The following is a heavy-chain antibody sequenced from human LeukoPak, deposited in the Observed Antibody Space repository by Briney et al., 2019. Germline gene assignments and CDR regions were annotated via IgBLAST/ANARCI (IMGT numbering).Heavy chain of an antibody. J-gene: IGHJ4*02. CDR1: GFTFSSYE. Sequence: GGSLRLSCAASGFTFSSYEMNWVRQAPGKGLEWVSYISSSGSTIYYADSVKGRFTISRDNAKNSLYLQMISLRAEDTAVYYCARTYYDILTGYNPYFDSWGQGTLVTVSS. D-gene: IGHD3-9*01. V-gene: IGHV3-48*03. CDR3: ARTYYDILTGYNPYFDS. CDR2: ISSSGSTI.